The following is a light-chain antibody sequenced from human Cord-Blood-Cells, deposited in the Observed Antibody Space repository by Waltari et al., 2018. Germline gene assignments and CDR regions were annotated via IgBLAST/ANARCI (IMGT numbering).Light chain of an antibody. V-gene: IGKV3-11*01. CDR2: DAS. CDR3: QQRSNWPPLT. Sequence: IVLTQSPATLSLSPGERATLSCRASQSVSSYLAWYQQKPGQAPRLLIYDASNRATGIPARFSGIGSGTDFTLTISTLEPEDFAVYYCQQRSNWPPLTFGGGTKVAIK. CDR1: QSVSSY. J-gene: IGKJ4*01.